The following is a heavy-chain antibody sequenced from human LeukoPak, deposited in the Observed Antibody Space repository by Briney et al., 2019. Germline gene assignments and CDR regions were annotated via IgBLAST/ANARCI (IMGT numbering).Heavy chain of an antibody. CDR1: GFTFSSNA. D-gene: IGHD1-26*01. J-gene: IGHJ3*02. Sequence: PGGSLRLSCAASGFTFSSNAMHWVRQAPGKGLEWVAIISYDGSNKYYADSVKGRFTISRDNSKNTLYLQMNSLRAEDTAVYYCAKDLLREGAFDIWGQGTMVTVSS. CDR3: AKDLLREGAFDI. V-gene: IGHV3-30*04. CDR2: ISYDGSNK.